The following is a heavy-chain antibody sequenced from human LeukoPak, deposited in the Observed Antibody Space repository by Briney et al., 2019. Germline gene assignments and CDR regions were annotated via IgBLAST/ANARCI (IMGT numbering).Heavy chain of an antibody. V-gene: IGHV4-59*01. Sequence: SETLSLTCTVSGGSMSSYYWSWIRQPPGKGLEWIGYIYYSGSTNYNPSLKSRVTISVDTSKNQFSLKLSSVTAADTAVYYCARDRRYHDAHYFDYWGQGTLVTVSS. CDR3: ARDRRYHDAHYFDY. CDR2: IYYSGST. D-gene: IGHD1-1*01. J-gene: IGHJ4*02. CDR1: GGSMSSYY.